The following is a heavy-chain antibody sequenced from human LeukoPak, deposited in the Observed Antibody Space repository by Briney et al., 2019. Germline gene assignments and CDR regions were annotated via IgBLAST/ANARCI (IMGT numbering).Heavy chain of an antibody. J-gene: IGHJ3*02. CDR2: IYYSGST. CDR3: ARTLPGSSGAFDI. D-gene: IGHD6-6*01. CDR1: GGSISSGGYY. V-gene: IGHV4-31*03. Sequence: PPQALSLTCTVSGGSISSGGYYWSWIRQHPGKGLEWIGYIYYSGSTYYNPSLKRRVTISVDTSKNQFSLKLSSVTAADTAVYYCARTLPGSSGAFDIWGQGTMVTVSS.